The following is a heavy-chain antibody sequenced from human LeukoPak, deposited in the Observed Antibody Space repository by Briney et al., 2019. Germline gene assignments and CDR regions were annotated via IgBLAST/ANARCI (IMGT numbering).Heavy chain of an antibody. D-gene: IGHD6-19*01. J-gene: IGHJ4*02. Sequence: GGSLRLSCAASGFTFSGYSMSWVRQAPGKGLEWVSYIGSSSSTIYYADSVKGRFTISRDNAKNSLYLQMNSLRAEDTAVYYCARDGGSGWSYFDYWGQGTLVTVSS. V-gene: IGHV3-48*01. CDR2: IGSSSSTI. CDR3: ARDGGSGWSYFDY. CDR1: GFTFSGYS.